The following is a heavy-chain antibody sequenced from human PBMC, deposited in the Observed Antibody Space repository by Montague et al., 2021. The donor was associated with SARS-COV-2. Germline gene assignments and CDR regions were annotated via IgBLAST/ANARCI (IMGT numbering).Heavy chain of an antibody. V-gene: IGHV3-21*01. CDR2: ISSSSSYI. D-gene: IGHD6-19*01. Sequence: ETLSLTCTVSGGSISSSSYYWGWIRQAPGKGLEWVSSISSSSSYIYYADSAKGRFTISRDNAKNSLYLQMNSLRAEDTAVYYCARNLGSGWAFFDYWGQGTLVTVSS. CDR1: GGSISSSS. CDR3: ARNLGSGWAFFDY. J-gene: IGHJ4*02.